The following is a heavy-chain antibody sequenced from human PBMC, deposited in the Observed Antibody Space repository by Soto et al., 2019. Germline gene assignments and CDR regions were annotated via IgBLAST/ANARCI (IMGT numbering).Heavy chain of an antibody. CDR2: VSPPFRTS. CDR1: GVSFNNNG. Sequence: QVQLVQSGAEVKKPGSSVKVSCKTSGVSFNNNGIGWVRQAPGHGLEWMGGVSPPFRTSNYARKFQGRISITADASTATVNMELSSLPSEDTAQYYCARVLYYGSGSYSPYGMDVWGQGTTVTVSS. V-gene: IGHV1-69*01. CDR3: ARVLYYGSGSYSPYGMDV. D-gene: IGHD3-10*01. J-gene: IGHJ6*02.